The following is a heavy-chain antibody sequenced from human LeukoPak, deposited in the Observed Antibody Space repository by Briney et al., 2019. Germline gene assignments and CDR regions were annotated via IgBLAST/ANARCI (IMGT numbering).Heavy chain of an antibody. CDR2: IHPGDSDT. CDR3: AIAGDSGTSCYRCFVY. D-gene: IGHD2-2*02. V-gene: IGHV5-51*01. CDR1: GYRFTNYW. J-gene: IGHJ4*02. Sequence: GESLKISCKGSGYRFTNYWIGWVRQMPGKGLEWMGIIHPGDSDTRYNPSFQGQVTISADKSISTAYLQWSSLKASDTAVYYCAIAGDSGTSCYRCFVYWGQGTLVTVSS.